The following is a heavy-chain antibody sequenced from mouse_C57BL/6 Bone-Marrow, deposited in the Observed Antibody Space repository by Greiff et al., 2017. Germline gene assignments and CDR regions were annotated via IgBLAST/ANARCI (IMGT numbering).Heavy chain of an antibody. CDR3: ARNDY. Sequence: EVQLVESGGGLVKPGGSLKLSCAASGFTFSDSGMHWVRQAPEKGLEWVAYISSGSSTIYYADTVKGRFTISRDNAKNTLFLQMTSLRSEDTAMYYCARNDYWGQGTTLTVSS. V-gene: IGHV5-17*01. CDR1: GFTFSDSG. CDR2: ISSGSSTI. J-gene: IGHJ2*01.